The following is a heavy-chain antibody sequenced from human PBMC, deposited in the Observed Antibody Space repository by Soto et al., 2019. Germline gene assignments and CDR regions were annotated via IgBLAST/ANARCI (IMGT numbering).Heavy chain of an antibody. CDR1: GYTFFTYD. CDR3: ARHHGPTTSENWFDP. V-gene: IGHV1-18*01. Sequence: QVHLVQSGVEVKTPGASVKVSCQASGYTFFTYDISWVRQAPGQGLEWMGWISTYSGDTKYAQKFQGRGTMTTDTSTTTAYLELRSPRSDDTAGYYSARHHGPTTSENWFDPWGQGTLVTVSS. J-gene: IGHJ5*02. D-gene: IGHD5-12*01. CDR2: ISTYSGDT.